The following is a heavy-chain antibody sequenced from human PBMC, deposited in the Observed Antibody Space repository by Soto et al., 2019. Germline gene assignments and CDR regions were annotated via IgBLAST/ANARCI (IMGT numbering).Heavy chain of an antibody. V-gene: IGHV1-8*01. J-gene: IGHJ4*02. Sequence: QVQLVQSGAEVRQPGASVKVSCKTSGYTFTSYDINWMRQATGQGLEWMGWVNPNSGNTRIVQNFQGRVTMTSDTSLGTVYMELSSLTSDDTAVYYCARGADRGVDYWGQGTLVTVSS. D-gene: IGHD3-16*02. CDR2: VNPNSGNT. CDR3: ARGADRGVDY. CDR1: GYTFTSYD.